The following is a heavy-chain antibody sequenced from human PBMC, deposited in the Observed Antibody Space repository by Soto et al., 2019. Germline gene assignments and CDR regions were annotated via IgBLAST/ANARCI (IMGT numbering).Heavy chain of an antibody. Sequence: PGGSLRLSCSASGFTVSINYMSLVRQAPGKGLEWVSVIYSGGSTYYADSVKGRFTISRDNSKNTLYLQMNSLRAEDTAVYYCARNRPGEFDYWGQGTLVTVSS. V-gene: IGHV3-53*01. J-gene: IGHJ4*02. CDR3: ARNRPGEFDY. CDR1: GFTVSINY. CDR2: IYSGGST.